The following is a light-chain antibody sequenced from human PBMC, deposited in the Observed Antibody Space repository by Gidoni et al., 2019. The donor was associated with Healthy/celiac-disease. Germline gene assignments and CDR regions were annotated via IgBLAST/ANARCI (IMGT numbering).Light chain of an antibody. CDR3: QVWDSSSDVV. CDR2: DDS. Sequence: SYVLTQPPSVSVAPGQKARITWGGNNIGSKSVNWYQQKPGQAPVLVVYDDSDRPSGIPGRFSGSNSGNTATLTISRVEAVDEADYYCQVWDSSSDVVFGGGTKLTVL. V-gene: IGLV3-21*02. J-gene: IGLJ2*01. CDR1: NIGSKS.